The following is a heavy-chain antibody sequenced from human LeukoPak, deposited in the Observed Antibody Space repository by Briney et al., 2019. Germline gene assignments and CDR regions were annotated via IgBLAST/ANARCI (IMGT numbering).Heavy chain of an antibody. CDR1: GGSISSYY. CDR3: ARGGVYYDFWSGYYQKYYFDY. J-gene: IGHJ4*02. V-gene: IGHV4-59*12. D-gene: IGHD3-3*01. CDR2: IYYSGST. Sequence: PSETLSLTCTVSGGSISSYYWSWIRQPPGKGLEWIGYIYYSGSTNYNPFLKSRVTISVDTSKNQFSLKLSSVTAADTAVYYCARGGVYYDFWSGYYQKYYFDYWGQGTLVTVSS.